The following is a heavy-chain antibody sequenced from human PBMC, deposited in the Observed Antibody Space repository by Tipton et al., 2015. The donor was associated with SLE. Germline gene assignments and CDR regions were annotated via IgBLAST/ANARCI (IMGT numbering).Heavy chain of an antibody. V-gene: IGHV4-39*07. CDR1: GGSISSRNHY. CDR2: IHYGGAS. CDR3: ARGGVGGYDYFDH. Sequence: TLSLTCTVSGGSISSRNHYWGWIRQSPGMGLEWIGNIHYGGASNYNPSLKGRVSMSVDTSKNQFSLQLSSVTAADTAVYFCARGGVGGYDYFDHWGQGILVTVSS. J-gene: IGHJ4*02. D-gene: IGHD5-12*01.